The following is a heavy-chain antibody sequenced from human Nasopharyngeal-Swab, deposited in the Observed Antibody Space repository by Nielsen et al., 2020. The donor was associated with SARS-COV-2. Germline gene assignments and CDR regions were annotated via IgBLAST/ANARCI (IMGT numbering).Heavy chain of an antibody. CDR1: GFTFDDYA. CDR3: AREMVDYYDSSGSLDY. V-gene: IGHV3-9*01. CDR2: ISWNSGSI. J-gene: IGHJ4*02. Sequence: SLKISCAASGFTFDDYAMHWVRQAPGKGLEWVSGISWNSGSIGYADSVKGRFTISRDNAKNSLYLQMNSLRAEDTAVYYCAREMVDYYDSSGSLDYWGQGTLVTVSS. D-gene: IGHD3-22*01.